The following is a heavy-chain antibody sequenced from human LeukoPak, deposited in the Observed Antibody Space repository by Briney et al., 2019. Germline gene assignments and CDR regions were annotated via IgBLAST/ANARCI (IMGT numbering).Heavy chain of an antibody. J-gene: IGHJ4*02. CDR3: ARGDPSNYPGAFDY. CDR1: GYSISSISSY. Sequence: PSQTLSLTCTVSGYSISSISSYWCWVRQPPGKGLEWIGYISYSGNSNYSPSLKSRVTISVDTSKNQFSLKLSSVTAADTAVYYYARGDPSNYPGAFDYWGQGTLVTVSS. V-gene: IGHV4-61*01. CDR2: ISYSGNS. D-gene: IGHD4-11*01.